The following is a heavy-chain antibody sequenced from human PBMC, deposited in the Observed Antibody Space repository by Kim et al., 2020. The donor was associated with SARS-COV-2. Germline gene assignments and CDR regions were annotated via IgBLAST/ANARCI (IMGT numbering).Heavy chain of an antibody. CDR2: ISFDGNKK. Sequence: GGSLRLSCRTSGFTVSDHAMHWVRQAPGKGLERVAAISFDGNKKYHGESVKGRFTISRDNSKNTLYLQMKSLRGEDTAVYYCARDLPEWGIFGIHIRGTLGAFHSWGQGTLVNDSS. CDR1: GFTVSDHA. CDR3: ARDLPEWGIFGIHIRGTLGAFHS. V-gene: IGHV3-33*01. J-gene: IGHJ4*02. D-gene: IGHD3-3*01.